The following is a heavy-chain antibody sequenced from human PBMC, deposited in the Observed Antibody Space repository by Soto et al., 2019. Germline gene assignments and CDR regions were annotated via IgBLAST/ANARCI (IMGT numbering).Heavy chain of an antibody. CDR3: AVQYSYRKFDY. V-gene: IGHV1-18*01. CDR2: ISPYNGNT. CDR1: GYTFTTYG. Sequence: ASVKVSCKTSGYTFTTYGISWVRQAPGQGLEWMGWISPYNGNTNFAQKYQGRVSMTTDTSTTTAYMELRFLTYDDTAVYYCAVQYSYRKFDYWGQVTLVTVSS. J-gene: IGHJ4*02. D-gene: IGHD3-16*02.